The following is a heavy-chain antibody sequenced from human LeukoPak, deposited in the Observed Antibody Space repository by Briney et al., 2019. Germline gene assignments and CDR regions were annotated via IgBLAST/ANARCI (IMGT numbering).Heavy chain of an antibody. V-gene: IGHV4-38-2*01. Sequence: SETLSLTCAVTGYSISSGYYWGWIRQPPGKGLEWIGSIYHSGSTYYNPSLKSRVTISVDTSKNQFSLKLSSVTAADTAVYYCARLLMVYERYFDYWGQGTLVTVSS. CDR2: IYHSGST. D-gene: IGHD2-8*01. CDR3: ARLLMVYERYFDY. CDR1: GYSISSGYY. J-gene: IGHJ4*02.